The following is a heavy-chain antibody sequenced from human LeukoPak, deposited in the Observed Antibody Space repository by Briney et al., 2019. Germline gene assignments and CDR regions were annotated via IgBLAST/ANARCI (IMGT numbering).Heavy chain of an antibody. CDR1: EYTFTDYY. Sequence: ASVTVSCKASEYTFTDYYMHWVRQAPGQGLEWMGWINPNSGGTNYAQKFQGRVTMTRDTSISTAYMELSRLRSDDTAVYYCTVNTITMVRGVIIKNYYYYMDVWGKGTTVTVSS. J-gene: IGHJ6*03. D-gene: IGHD3-10*01. V-gene: IGHV1-2*02. CDR2: INPNSGGT. CDR3: TVNTITMVRGVIIKNYYYYMDV.